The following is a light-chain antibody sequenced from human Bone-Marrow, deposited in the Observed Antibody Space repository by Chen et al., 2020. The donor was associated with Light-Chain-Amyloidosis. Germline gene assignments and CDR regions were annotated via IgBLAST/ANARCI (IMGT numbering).Light chain of an antibody. CDR2: DDS. J-gene: IGLJ2*01. Sequence: SYVLTQPPSVSVAPGQTARITCGGNNIGSKSVHWYQQKPGQAPALVVYDDSDRRSGIPERFSGSNAGTTATLTISRVEAGDEAEYYCQVWDSSSDHPVFGGGTKLTVL. CDR1: NIGSKS. V-gene: IGLV3-21*02. CDR3: QVWDSSSDHPV.